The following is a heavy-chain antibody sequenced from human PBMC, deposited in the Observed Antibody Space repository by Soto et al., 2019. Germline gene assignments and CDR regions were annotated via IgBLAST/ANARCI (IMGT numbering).Heavy chain of an antibody. D-gene: IGHD6-25*01. CDR3: ALERRLNSPADAFDI. Sequence: QVHLVQSGAEVKKPGASVKVSCKSSGHTFNVYYLHWVRQAPGSGLEWMGKINPNRGDTTYSQRFQGRVTMTSDPSITTAYMDLTKLTSDDTAVYYCALERRLNSPADAFDIWGQGTVVTVSS. CDR1: GHTFNVYY. V-gene: IGHV1-2*02. J-gene: IGHJ3*02. CDR2: INPNRGDT.